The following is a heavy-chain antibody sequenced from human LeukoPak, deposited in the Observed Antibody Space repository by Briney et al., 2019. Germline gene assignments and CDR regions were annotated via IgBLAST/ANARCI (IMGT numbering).Heavy chain of an antibody. CDR2: ISYDGSNK. CDR1: GFTFSSYA. V-gene: IGHV3-30*01. CDR3: ARDQGSGWFPKLIGY. J-gene: IGHJ4*02. D-gene: IGHD6-19*01. Sequence: GRSLRLSCAASGFTFSSYAMHWVRQAPGKGLEWVAVISYDGSNKYYADSVKGRFTISRDNSKSTLYLQMNSLRAEDTAVYYCARDQGSGWFPKLIGYWGQGTLVTVSS.